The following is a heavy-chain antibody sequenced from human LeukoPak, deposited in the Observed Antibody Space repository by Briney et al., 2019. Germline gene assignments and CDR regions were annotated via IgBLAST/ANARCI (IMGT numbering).Heavy chain of an antibody. D-gene: IGHD1-1*01. CDR1: GFSFSTYI. Sequence: GGSLRLSCAASGFSFSTYIMNWVRQAPGKGLEWVSSISSSSSYRYYADSVKGRFTISRDNAKNSLYLQLNSLRAEDTAVYYCARGGSGNWNAPFDYWRQGTLVTVSS. J-gene: IGHJ4*02. CDR2: ISSSSSYR. CDR3: ARGGSGNWNAPFDY. V-gene: IGHV3-21*01.